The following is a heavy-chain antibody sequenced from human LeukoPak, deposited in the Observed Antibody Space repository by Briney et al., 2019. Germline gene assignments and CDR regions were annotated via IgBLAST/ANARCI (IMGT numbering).Heavy chain of an antibody. CDR1: GGSFSGYY. Sequence: KPSETLSLTCAVYGGSFSGYYWSWIRQPPGKGLGWIGYIYYSGSTNYNPSLKSRVTISVDTSKNQFSLKLSSVTAADTAVYYCARCHYDSSGYWYYFDYWGQGTLATVSS. D-gene: IGHD3-22*01. J-gene: IGHJ4*02. V-gene: IGHV4-59*01. CDR2: IYYSGST. CDR3: ARCHYDSSGYWYYFDY.